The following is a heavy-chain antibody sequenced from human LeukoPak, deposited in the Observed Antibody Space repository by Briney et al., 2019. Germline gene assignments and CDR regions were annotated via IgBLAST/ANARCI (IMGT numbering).Heavy chain of an antibody. V-gene: IGHV3-23*01. CDR1: GFTFRNYA. D-gene: IGHD1-14*01. Sequence: QTGGSLRLSCAASGFTFRNYAMYWDRQAPGKGLEWVSAISSSDANTYYADSVKGRFTISRDNSKNTLYLQMNSLRAEDTALYYCAIREPIGYWGQGTLVTVSS. J-gene: IGHJ4*02. CDR3: AIREPIGY. CDR2: ISSSDANT.